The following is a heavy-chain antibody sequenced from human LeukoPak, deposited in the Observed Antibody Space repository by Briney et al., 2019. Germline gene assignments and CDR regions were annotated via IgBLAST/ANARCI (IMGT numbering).Heavy chain of an antibody. CDR2: IDSVGTS. Sequence: PSETLSLTCIVSGGSINKYFWNWIRQPAGKGLEWIGPIDSVGTSNYNPSLRSRVTMSVDTSKSHFSLEVTSMTAADTAMYYCARVCGSATNYRLCGFDVWGQGTVVTVSS. CDR1: GGSINKYF. J-gene: IGHJ3*01. CDR3: ARVCGSATNYRLCGFDV. D-gene: IGHD3-10*01. V-gene: IGHV4-4*07.